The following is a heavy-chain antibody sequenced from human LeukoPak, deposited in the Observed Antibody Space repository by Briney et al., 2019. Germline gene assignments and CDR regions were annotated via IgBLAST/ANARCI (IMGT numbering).Heavy chain of an antibody. CDR2: IGSSGSII. V-gene: IGHV3-48*03. Sequence: GGSLRLSCAAPGFTFSSYEMNWVRQAPGKGLEWVSYIGSSGSIIYYADSVKGRFTISRDNAKNSLYLQMNSLRAEDTAVYYCARDRRWFGELFGAVYYYMDVWGKGTTVTISS. CDR3: ARDRRWFGELFGAVYYYMDV. J-gene: IGHJ6*03. CDR1: GFTFSSYE. D-gene: IGHD3-10*01.